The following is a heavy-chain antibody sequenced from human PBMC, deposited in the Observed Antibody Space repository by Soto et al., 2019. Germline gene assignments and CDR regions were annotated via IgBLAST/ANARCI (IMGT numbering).Heavy chain of an antibody. CDR3: AKATVPYIHPYAFDI. Sequence: QPGGSLRLSCAASGFTFDDYAMHWVRQAPGKGLEWVSGISWNSGSIGYADSVKGRFTISRDNAKNSLYLQMNSLRAEDTALYYCAKATVPYIHPYAFDIWGQGTMVTVSS. CDR2: ISWNSGSI. CDR1: GFTFDDYA. J-gene: IGHJ3*02. V-gene: IGHV3-9*01. D-gene: IGHD3-16*01.